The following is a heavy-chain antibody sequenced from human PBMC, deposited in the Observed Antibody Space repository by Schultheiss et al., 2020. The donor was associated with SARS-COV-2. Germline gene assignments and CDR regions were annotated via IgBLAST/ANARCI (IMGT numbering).Heavy chain of an antibody. CDR2: IYSGGST. J-gene: IGHJ4*02. V-gene: IGHV3-53*01. CDR1: GFTVSSNY. Sequence: GGSLRLSCAASGFTVSSNYMSWVRQAPGKGLEWVSVIYSGGSTYYADSVKGRFTISRDNSKNTLYLQMNSLRAEDTAVYYCARDAIPLYYYDRLGFDYWGQGTLVTVSS. D-gene: IGHD3-22*01. CDR3: ARDAIPLYYYDRLGFDY.